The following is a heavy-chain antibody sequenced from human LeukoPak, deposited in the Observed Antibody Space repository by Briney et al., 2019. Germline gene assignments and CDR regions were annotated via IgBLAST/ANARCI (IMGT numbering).Heavy chain of an antibody. V-gene: IGHV3-21*01. CDR1: GFTFSNYG. Sequence: GSLRLSCAASGFTFSNYGMHWVRQAPGKGLEWVSTISGSGGSTYYADSVKGRFTISRDNAKNSLYLQMNSLRDEDTAVYYCARWLYSSGWAIDYWGQGTLVTVSS. D-gene: IGHD6-19*01. CDR2: ISGSGGST. J-gene: IGHJ4*02. CDR3: ARWLYSSGWAIDY.